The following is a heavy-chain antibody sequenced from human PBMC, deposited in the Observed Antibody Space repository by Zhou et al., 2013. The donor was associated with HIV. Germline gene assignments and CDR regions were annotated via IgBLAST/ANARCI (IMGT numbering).Heavy chain of an antibody. Sequence: QVQLVQSGAEVKKPGSSVKVSCKASGGTFSSYAISWVRQAPGQGLEWMGGIIPIFGTANYAQKFQGRVTITTDESTSTAYMELSSLRSEDTAVYYCASGPNYDFWSGYHGNWFDPWGQGTLGHRSPQ. CDR1: GGTFSSYA. J-gene: IGHJ5*02. CDR2: IIPIFGTA. CDR3: ASGPNYDFWSGYHGNWFDP. V-gene: IGHV1-69*05. D-gene: IGHD3-3*01.